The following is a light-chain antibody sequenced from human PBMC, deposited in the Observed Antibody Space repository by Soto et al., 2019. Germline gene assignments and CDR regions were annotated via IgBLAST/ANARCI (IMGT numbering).Light chain of an antibody. CDR1: QSLTRN. CDR2: YAS. CDR3: QQRSNWPAWT. Sequence: EIVMTQSPATLSVSPGERATLSCRASQSLTRNLAWYTHKPGQSPRLLIYYASNRATCIPARFIGSGSGTDFTLTISSLEPEDFAVYYCQQRSNWPAWTFGQGTKVDIK. V-gene: IGKV3-11*01. J-gene: IGKJ1*01.